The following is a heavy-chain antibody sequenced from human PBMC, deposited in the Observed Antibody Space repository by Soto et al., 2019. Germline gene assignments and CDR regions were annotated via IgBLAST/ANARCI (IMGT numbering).Heavy chain of an antibody. V-gene: IGHV4-59*02. CDR1: GGSVSSDY. J-gene: IGHJ5*02. CDR2: IYHSGST. Sequence: SETLSLTCTVSGGSVSSDYWSWIRRPPGKGLEWIGYIYHSGSTYYNPSLKSRVTISVDTSKSQFSLKLSSVTAADTAVYYCAKDSGYNYGYFLDWFDPWGQGTLVTVSS. D-gene: IGHD5-18*01. CDR3: AKDSGYNYGYFLDWFDP.